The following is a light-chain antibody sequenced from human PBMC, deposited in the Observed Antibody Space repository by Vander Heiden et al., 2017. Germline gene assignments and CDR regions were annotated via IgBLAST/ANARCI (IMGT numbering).Light chain of an antibody. CDR1: QSVTLN. CDR3: QQDNDWPQYT. CDR2: GAS. V-gene: IGKV3-15*01. Sequence: ETVMTQSPATLSVSPGERATLSCRASQSVTLNLAWYQQKPGQAPRLLIYGASTRATGVPPRFSDSGSATEFTLTISSLQSEDSAIYYCQQDNDWPQYTFGQGTTLDIK. J-gene: IGKJ2*01.